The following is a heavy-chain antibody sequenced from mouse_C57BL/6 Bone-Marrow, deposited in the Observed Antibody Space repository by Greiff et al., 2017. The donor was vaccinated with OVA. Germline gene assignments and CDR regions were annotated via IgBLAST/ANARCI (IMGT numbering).Heavy chain of an antibody. D-gene: IGHD2-2*01. CDR2: IDPETGGT. J-gene: IGHJ3*01. CDR3: TRSDLWLRRGGFAY. CDR1: GYTFTDYE. V-gene: IGHV1-15*01. Sequence: QVQLQQSGAELVRPGASVTLSCKASGYTFTDYEMHWVKQTPVHGLEWIGAIDPETGGTAYNQKFKGKAILTADKSSSTAYMELSSLTSEDSAVYYCTRSDLWLRRGGFAYWGQGTLVTVSA.